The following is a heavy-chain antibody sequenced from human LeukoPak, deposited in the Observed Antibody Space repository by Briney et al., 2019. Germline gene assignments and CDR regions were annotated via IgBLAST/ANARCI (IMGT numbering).Heavy chain of an antibody. Sequence: ASVTVSCKASGYTFTGYYMHWVRQAPGQRLEGMGGINTNSGGTNYAQKFQGRVTMTRDTSISTAYMELSRLRSDDTAVYYCARVRITMVRGDIGGRGVQYWGQGTLVTVSS. CDR3: ARVRITMVRGDIGGRGVQY. CDR1: GYTFTGYY. D-gene: IGHD3-10*01. V-gene: IGHV1-2*02. J-gene: IGHJ4*02. CDR2: INTNSGGT.